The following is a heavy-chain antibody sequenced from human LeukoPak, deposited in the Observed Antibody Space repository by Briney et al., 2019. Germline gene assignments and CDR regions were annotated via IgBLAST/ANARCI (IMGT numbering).Heavy chain of an antibody. J-gene: IGHJ5*02. CDR2: ISGSGGST. Sequence: PGGSLRLSCAASGFTFSSYAMSWVRQAPGKGLEWVSAISGSGGSTYYADSVKGRFTISRDNSKNTLYLQMNSLRAEDTAVYYCAKHNANSSSPNWFDPWGQGTLVTVSS. D-gene: IGHD6-13*01. CDR3: AKHNANSSSPNWFDP. V-gene: IGHV3-23*01. CDR1: GFTFSSYA.